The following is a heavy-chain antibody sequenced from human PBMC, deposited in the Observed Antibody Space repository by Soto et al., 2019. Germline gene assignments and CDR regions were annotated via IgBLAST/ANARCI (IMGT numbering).Heavy chain of an antibody. V-gene: IGHV4-30-2*01. J-gene: IGHJ4*02. CDR3: ARAGVYDSSRYFDY. CDR2: IYHSGST. Sequence: SETLSLTCAVSGGSISSGGYSWSWIRQPPGKGLEWIGYIYHSGSTYYNPSLKSRVTISVDRSKNQFSLKLSSVTAADTTVYYCARAGVYDSSRYFDYWGQGTLVTVSS. D-gene: IGHD3-22*01. CDR1: GGSISSGGYS.